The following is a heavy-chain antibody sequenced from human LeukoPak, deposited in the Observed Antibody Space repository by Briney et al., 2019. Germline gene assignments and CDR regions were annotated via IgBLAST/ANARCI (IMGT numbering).Heavy chain of an antibody. CDR1: GFIFNKYW. CDR2: IKEDGSAK. J-gene: IGHJ4*02. V-gene: IGHV3-7*01. CDR3: AKGNPKWGYFDY. D-gene: IGHD7-27*01. Sequence: GGSLRLSCGASGFIFNKYWMNWVRQAPGKGLEWVANIKEDGSAKYSVDSVKGRFTISRDNSKNLLYLQMNSLRVEDTAVYYCAKGNPKWGYFDYWGQGTLVTVSS.